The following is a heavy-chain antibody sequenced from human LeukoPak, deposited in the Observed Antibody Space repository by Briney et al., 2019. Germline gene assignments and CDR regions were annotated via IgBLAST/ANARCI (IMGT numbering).Heavy chain of an antibody. V-gene: IGHV4-39*07. D-gene: IGHD2-21*01. CDR1: GDSISSSSYY. J-gene: IGHJ4*02. CDR2: IYYSGST. CDR3: ARGLTSFDY. Sequence: SETLSLTCTVSGDSISSSSYYWGWIRQPPGKGLEWIGSIYYSGSTYYHPSLKSRITISVDTSKNQFSLKMDSVTAADTAVYYCARGLTSFDYCGQGTLVTVSS.